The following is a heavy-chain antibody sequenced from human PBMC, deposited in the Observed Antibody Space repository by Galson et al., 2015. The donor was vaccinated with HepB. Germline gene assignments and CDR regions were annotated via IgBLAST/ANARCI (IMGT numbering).Heavy chain of an antibody. CDR2: IYYSGTT. J-gene: IGHJ6*03. CDR3: ARGSYCGGDCDSQWAPYYYYKEV. Sequence: QLPGKGLEWIGSIYYSGTTSYNPSLKSRLTLSLDTSDNQLSLKLTSVTAADTAVYYCARGSYCGGDCDSQWAPYYYYKEVWGKGTTVTVSS. D-gene: IGHD2-21*01. V-gene: IGHV4-31*02.